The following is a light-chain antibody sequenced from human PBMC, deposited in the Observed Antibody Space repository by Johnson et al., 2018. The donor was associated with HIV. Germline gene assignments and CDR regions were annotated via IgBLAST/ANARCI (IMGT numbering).Light chain of an antibody. Sequence: QSVLTQPPSVSAAPGQKVTISCSGSSSNIGNNYVSWYQQLPGTAPKLLIYDNNKRPSGIPDRFSGSKSGTSATLDITGLQTGDEADYFCGTWDSSLSAYVFGTGNKFNVL. J-gene: IGLJ1*01. CDR3: GTWDSSLSAYV. CDR2: DNN. CDR1: SSNIGNNY. V-gene: IGLV1-51*01.